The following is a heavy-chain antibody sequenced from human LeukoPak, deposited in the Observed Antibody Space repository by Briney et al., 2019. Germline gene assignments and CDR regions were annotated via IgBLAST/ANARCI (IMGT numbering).Heavy chain of an antibody. CDR2: IYYSGST. D-gene: IGHD3-22*01. CDR3: ARVASYYYDSSGWASYYYYYYMDV. V-gene: IGHV4-59*01. CDR1: GGSFSGYY. Sequence: SETLSLTCAVYGGSFSGYYWSWIRQPPGKGLERIGYIYYSGSTNYNPSLKSRVTISVDTSKNQFSLKLSSVTAADTAVYYCARVASYYYDSSGWASYYYYYYMDVWGKGTTVTISS. J-gene: IGHJ6*03.